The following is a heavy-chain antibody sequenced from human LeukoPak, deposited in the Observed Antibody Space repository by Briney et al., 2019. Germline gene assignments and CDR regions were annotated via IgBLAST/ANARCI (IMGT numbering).Heavy chain of an antibody. CDR3: ARARYGSGGYFFDF. J-gene: IGHJ4*02. D-gene: IGHD3-10*01. CDR1: GFIVGEYG. V-gene: IGHV3-20*04. CDR2: ISRSGATT. Sequence: GGSLRLSCSGSGFIVGEYGMSWVRQPPGKGLQWVSGISRSGATTGYADSVKGRFTISRDNAKNFVYLQMDRLRGEDTAVYYCARARYGSGGYFFDFWGQGTLVTVSS.